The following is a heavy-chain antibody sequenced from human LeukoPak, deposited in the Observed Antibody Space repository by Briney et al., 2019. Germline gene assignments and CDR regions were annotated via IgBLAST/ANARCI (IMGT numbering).Heavy chain of an antibody. D-gene: IGHD1-26*01. CDR1: GGSIGSSSYY. J-gene: IGHJ3*02. Sequence: PSETLSLTCTVSGGSIGSSSYYWGWIRQPPGKGLEWIGSIYYSGSTYYNPSLKSRVTISVDTSKNQFSLKLSSVTAADTAVYYCARDGGSSLQYAFDIWGQGTMVTVSS. V-gene: IGHV4-39*07. CDR2: IYYSGST. CDR3: ARDGGSSLQYAFDI.